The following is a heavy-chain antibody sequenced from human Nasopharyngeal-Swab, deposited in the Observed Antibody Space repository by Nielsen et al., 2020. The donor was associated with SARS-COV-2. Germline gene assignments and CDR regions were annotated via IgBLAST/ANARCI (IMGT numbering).Heavy chain of an antibody. V-gene: IGHV3-33*01. Sequence: GESLKISCAASGFTFSSYGMHWVRQAPGKGLEWVAVIWYDGSNKYYADSVKGRFTISRDNSKNTLYLQMNSLRAEDTAVYYCARDFEVVDPGYYFDYWGQGTLVTVSS. CDR3: ARDFEVVDPGYYFDY. CDR1: GFTFSSYG. CDR2: IWYDGSNK. D-gene: IGHD3-9*01. J-gene: IGHJ4*02.